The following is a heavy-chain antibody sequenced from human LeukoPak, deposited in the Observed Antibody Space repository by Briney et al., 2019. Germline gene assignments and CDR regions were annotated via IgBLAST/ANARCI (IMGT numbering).Heavy chain of an antibody. CDR1: GFTFSNYW. CDR2: IKPDGSGT. Sequence: PGGSLRLSCAASGFTFSNYWMHWVRQAPGKGLVWVSRIKPDGSGTGYVDSVKGRFTISRDNAKSTLYLQMNSLGAEDTAVYYCAKDAVYGSGSVDYWGQGALVTVSS. J-gene: IGHJ4*02. CDR3: AKDAVYGSGSVDY. D-gene: IGHD3-10*01. V-gene: IGHV3-74*01.